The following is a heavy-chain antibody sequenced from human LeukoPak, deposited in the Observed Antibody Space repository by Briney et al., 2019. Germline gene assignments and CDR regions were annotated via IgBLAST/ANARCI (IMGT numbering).Heavy chain of an antibody. V-gene: IGHV5-51*01. CDR2: NHSWDSDT. Sequence: VESLKISCKGSGYRFTSYWIGWVRQMPGKGLEWMGINHSWDSDTRYSPSFQGQVTISADKSISTAYLQWSSLKASDTAMYYCARHPDCTRTSCYVDSYGMDVWGQGTTVTVSS. CDR1: GYRFTSYW. J-gene: IGHJ6*02. CDR3: ARHPDCTRTSCYVDSYGMDV. D-gene: IGHD2-2*01.